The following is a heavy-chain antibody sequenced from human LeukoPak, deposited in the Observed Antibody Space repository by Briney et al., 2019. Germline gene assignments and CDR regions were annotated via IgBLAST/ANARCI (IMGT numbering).Heavy chain of an antibody. J-gene: IGHJ4*02. CDR1: GYTFTSYA. CDR3: ARDLADSSGYAGLLEDY. D-gene: IGHD3-22*01. Sequence: ASVKVSCKASGYTFTSYAMNWVRQASGQGLEWMGWINTNTGNPTYAQGFTGRFVFSLDTSVSTAYLQISSLKAEDTAVYYCARDLADSSGYAGLLEDYWGQGTLVTVSS. CDR2: INTNTGNP. V-gene: IGHV7-4-1*02.